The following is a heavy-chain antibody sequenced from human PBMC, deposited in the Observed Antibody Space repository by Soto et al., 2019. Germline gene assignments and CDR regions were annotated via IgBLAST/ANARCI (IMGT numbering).Heavy chain of an antibody. Sequence: QVQLQESGPGLVKPSDTLSLTCAVSGYSISSSNWWGWIRQPPGKGLEWIGYIYYSGTTYYNPSPQSRVTTSVDTSKNQFSLKLTSVTAVDTAVYYCARREIQGPIDYWGQGTLVTVSS. CDR1: GYSISSSNW. CDR2: IYYSGTT. D-gene: IGHD1-26*01. J-gene: IGHJ4*02. CDR3: ARREIQGPIDY. V-gene: IGHV4-28*01.